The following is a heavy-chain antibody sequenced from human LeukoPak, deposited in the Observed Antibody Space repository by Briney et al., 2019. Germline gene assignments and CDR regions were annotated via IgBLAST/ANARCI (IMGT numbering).Heavy chain of an antibody. Sequence: GGSLRLSCAASGFTFSTYWMASVRQAPGKGLEWVANIKGDDSARHQADSVKGRFTISRDNAQNSVYLQMSSLRGEDTAIYYWARDLVGSLDYWGQGTLVTVSS. CDR1: GFTFSTYW. CDR2: IKGDDSAR. CDR3: ARDLVGSLDY. J-gene: IGHJ4*02. V-gene: IGHV3-7*01. D-gene: IGHD1-26*01.